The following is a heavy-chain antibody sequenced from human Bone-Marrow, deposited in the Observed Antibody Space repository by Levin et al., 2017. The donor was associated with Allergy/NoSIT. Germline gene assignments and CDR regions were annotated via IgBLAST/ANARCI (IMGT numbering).Heavy chain of an antibody. CDR2: ISERGGST. J-gene: IGHJ4*02. CDR1: GFTFSTYG. V-gene: IGHV3-23*01. D-gene: IGHD2-2*01. Sequence: GSLRLSCTASGFTFSTYGMSWVRQAPGKGLEWVSGISERGGSTYYADSVKGRFTISRDNSKNTLYLQMNSLRAEDTAIYYCAKDTPALSAGPYFDYWGQGTLVTVSS. CDR3: AKDTPALSAGPYFDY.